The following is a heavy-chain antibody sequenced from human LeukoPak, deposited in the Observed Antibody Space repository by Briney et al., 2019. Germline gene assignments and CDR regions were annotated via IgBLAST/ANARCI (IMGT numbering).Heavy chain of an antibody. J-gene: IGHJ5*02. CDR1: GGSVSSGSYY. Sequence: SETLSLTCTVSGGSVSSGSYYWSWIRQPPGKGLEWIGYIYYSGSTNYNPSLKSRVTISVDTSKNQFSLKLSSVTAADTAVYYCARDSYCSGGSCYSSFWFDPWGQGTLVTVSS. CDR3: ARDSYCSGGSCYSSFWFDP. CDR2: IYYSGST. V-gene: IGHV4-61*01. D-gene: IGHD2-15*01.